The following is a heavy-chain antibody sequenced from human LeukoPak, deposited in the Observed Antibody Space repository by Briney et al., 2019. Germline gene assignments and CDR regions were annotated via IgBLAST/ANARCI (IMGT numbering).Heavy chain of an antibody. V-gene: IGHV3-7*01. D-gene: IGHD3-3*01. CDR2: IKQDGSEK. CDR1: GFTFSSYW. Sequence: PGGSLRLSCAASGFTFSSYWMSWVRQAPGKGLEWVANIKQDGSEKYYVDSVKGRFTISRDNAKNSLYLQMNSLRAEDTAVYYCARDRNDFWSGYYDYWGQGTLVTVS. J-gene: IGHJ4*02. CDR3: ARDRNDFWSGYYDY.